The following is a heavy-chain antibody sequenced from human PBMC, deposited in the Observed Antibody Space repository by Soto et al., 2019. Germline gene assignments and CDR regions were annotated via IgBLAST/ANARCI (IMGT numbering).Heavy chain of an antibody. J-gene: IGHJ4*02. D-gene: IGHD6-19*01. CDR2: IYYSGST. CDR3: ARHIASGGWPAPGDY. Sequence: PSETLSLTCTVSGGSISSSIYYWGWIRQPPGKGLEWIGSIYYSGSTYHNPSLKSRVTISVDTSKNQFSLKLSSVTAADTAVYYCARHIASGGWPAPGDYWGQGTLVTVSS. CDR1: GGSISSSIYY. V-gene: IGHV4-39*01.